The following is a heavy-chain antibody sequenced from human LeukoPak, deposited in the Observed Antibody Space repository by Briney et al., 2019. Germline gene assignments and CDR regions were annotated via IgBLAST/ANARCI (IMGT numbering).Heavy chain of an antibody. CDR1: GFTFSSYW. D-gene: IGHD6-19*01. CDR3: ARDGWLFYYYGMDV. J-gene: IGHJ6*02. V-gene: IGHV3-7*03. Sequence: TGGSLRLSCAASGFTFSSYWMSWVRQAPGKGLEWVANIKQDGSEKYYVDSVKGRFTISRDNAKNSLYLQMNSLRAEDTAVYYCARDGWLFYYYGMDVWGQGTTVTVSS. CDR2: IKQDGSEK.